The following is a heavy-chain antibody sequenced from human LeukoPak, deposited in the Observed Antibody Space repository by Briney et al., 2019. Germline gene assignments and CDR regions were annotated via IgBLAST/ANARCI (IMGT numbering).Heavy chain of an antibody. D-gene: IGHD5-24*01. CDR2: ISSSSSYI. CDR1: GFTFSSYS. Sequence: AGGSLRLSCSASGFTFSSYSMNWVRQAPGKGLEWVSSISSSSSYIYYADPVKGRFTISRDNAKNSLYLQMNSLRAEDTAVYYCARDSRDGYSRRFDYWGQGTLVTVSS. V-gene: IGHV3-21*01. J-gene: IGHJ4*02. CDR3: ARDSRDGYSRRFDY.